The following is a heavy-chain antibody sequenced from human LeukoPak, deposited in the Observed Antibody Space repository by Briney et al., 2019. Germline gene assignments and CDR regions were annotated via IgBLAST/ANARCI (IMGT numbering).Heavy chain of an antibody. Sequence: SVKVSCKASGGTCSSYAISWVRQAPGQGLEWMGGIIPIFGTANYAQKFQGRVTITADESTSTAYMELSSLRSEDTAVYYCARGGPSITIFGVVRSNWFDPWGQGTLVTVSS. CDR3: ARGGPSITIFGVVRSNWFDP. CDR2: IIPIFGTA. CDR1: GGTCSSYA. J-gene: IGHJ5*02. D-gene: IGHD3-3*01. V-gene: IGHV1-69*13.